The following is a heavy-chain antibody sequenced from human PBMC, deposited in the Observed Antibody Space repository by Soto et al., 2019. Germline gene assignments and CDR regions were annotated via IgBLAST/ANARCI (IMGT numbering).Heavy chain of an antibody. V-gene: IGHV1-8*01. CDR1: GYTFTSYD. J-gene: IGHJ4*02. CDR2: MNPNSGNT. CDR3: ARLKQDYAVA. D-gene: IGHD3-16*01. Sequence: QVPLVQSGAEVKKPGASVKVSCKASGYTFTSYDINWVRLATGQGLEWMGWMNPNSGNTAYAQKFQGRVTMTRNTSISTAYMQSSSLSCRDPAVCYCARLKQDYAVAWGEGPLVTVSS.